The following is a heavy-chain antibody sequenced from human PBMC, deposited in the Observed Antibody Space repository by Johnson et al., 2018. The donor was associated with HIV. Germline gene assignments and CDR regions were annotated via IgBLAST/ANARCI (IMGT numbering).Heavy chain of an antibody. D-gene: IGHD3-3*01. V-gene: IGHV3-9*01. J-gene: IGHJ3*02. CDR2: ITWDSGSI. CDR1: GFTFSSYA. Sequence: VQLVESGGGVVQPGRSLRLSCAASGFTFSSYAMHWVRQAPGKGLEWVSGITWDSGSICYADSVTGRFTISRDNAKNSLYLQMNSLRAEDTAVYYCASVINYNFWSGYSVSDAFDIWGQGTMVTVSS. CDR3: ASVINYNFWSGYSVSDAFDI.